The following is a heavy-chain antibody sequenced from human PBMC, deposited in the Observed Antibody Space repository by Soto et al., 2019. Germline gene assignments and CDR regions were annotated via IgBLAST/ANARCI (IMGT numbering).Heavy chain of an antibody. CDR2: INHSGST. V-gene: IGHV4-34*01. CDR3: ARRSGIVIRSYFDY. D-gene: IGHD2-15*01. Sequence: QVQLQQWGAGLLKPSETLSLTCAVYGGSFSGYYWSWIRQPPGKGLEWIGEINHSGSTNYNPSLKSRVTISVDTSKNQFSLKLSSVTAADTAVYYCARRSGIVIRSYFDYWGQGTLVTVSS. CDR1: GGSFSGYY. J-gene: IGHJ4*02.